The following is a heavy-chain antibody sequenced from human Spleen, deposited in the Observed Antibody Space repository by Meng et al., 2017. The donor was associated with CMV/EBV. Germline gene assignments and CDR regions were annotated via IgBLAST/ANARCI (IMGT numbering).Heavy chain of an antibody. CDR1: VYIFTNYA. J-gene: IGHJ5*02. V-gene: IGHV7-4-1*02. CDR2: LNTETGDP. D-gene: IGHD3-22*01. CDR3: ARDRYDRSGSNWFDP. Sequence: SVYIFTNYAMNWLRQAPGKGLEWMGWLNTETGDPTYARAFTGRFVFSLDTSVTTAYLQINSLRPEDTAVYFCARDRYDRSGSNWFDPWGPGTLVTVSS.